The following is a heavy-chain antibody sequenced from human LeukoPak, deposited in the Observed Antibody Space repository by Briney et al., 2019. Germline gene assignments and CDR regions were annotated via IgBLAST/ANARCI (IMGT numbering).Heavy chain of an antibody. CDR1: RSTFKTYD. J-gene: IGHJ6*03. Sequence: ASVKVSCKATRSTFKTYDIHWVRQTRGQGLEWMAWTNPKTGTTGYATTFQGRISMTSNTSISTAYMELSSVRPEDTAIYYCARGLLAHYYYYMDVWGEGTTVTVSS. CDR2: TNPKTGTT. V-gene: IGHV1-8*01. CDR3: ARGLLAHYYYYMDV. D-gene: IGHD2-21*01.